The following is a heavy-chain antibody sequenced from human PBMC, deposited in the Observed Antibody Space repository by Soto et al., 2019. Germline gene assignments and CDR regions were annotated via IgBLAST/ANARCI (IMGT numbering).Heavy chain of an antibody. CDR2: INPKSGGT. Sequence: QVQLMQSGAEVKKPGASVKVSCKASGSTFTGYFMHWVRQAPGQGLEWMGWINPKSGGTNYAQKFQGWVTMTWDTSISTGHMELTRVTSADTAVYDCARVNHGDYVGTALGYWVQGTLVTVSS. D-gene: IGHD4-17*01. CDR3: ARVNHGDYVGTALGY. V-gene: IGHV1-2*04. CDR1: GSTFTGYF. J-gene: IGHJ4*02.